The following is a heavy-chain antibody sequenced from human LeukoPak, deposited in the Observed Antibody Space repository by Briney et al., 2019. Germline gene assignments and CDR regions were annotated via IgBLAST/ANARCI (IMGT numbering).Heavy chain of an antibody. CDR1: GGSISSYY. Sequence: SETLSLTCTVSGGSISSYYWSWIRQPPGRGLEWIGYISYSGSTNYNPSLKSRVTISVDTSKNQFSLKLSSVTAADTAVYYCAREGMRGYYYYYGMDVWGQGTTVTVSS. V-gene: IGHV4-59*12. CDR3: AREGMRGYYYYYGMDV. D-gene: IGHD1-26*01. J-gene: IGHJ6*02. CDR2: ISYSGST.